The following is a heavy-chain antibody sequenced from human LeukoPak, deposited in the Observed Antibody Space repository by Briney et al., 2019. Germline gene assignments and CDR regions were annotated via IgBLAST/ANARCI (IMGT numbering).Heavy chain of an antibody. V-gene: IGHV4-4*07. CDR1: GGSISSYY. J-gene: IGHJ4*02. CDR2: IYSSGST. D-gene: IGHD6-13*01. CDR3: ARGATAAAGIFDC. Sequence: SETLSLTCSVSGGSISSYYWSWVRQPAGKGLEWIGRIYSSGSTNYNPSLNSRVTMSVDTSNNQFSLRLTSVTAADTAVYYCARGATAAAGIFDCWGQGTLVTVSS.